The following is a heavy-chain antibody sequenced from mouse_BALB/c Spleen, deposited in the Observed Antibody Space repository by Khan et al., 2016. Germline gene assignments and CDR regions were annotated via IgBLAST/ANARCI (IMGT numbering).Heavy chain of an antibody. V-gene: IGHV9-3-1*01. CDR1: GYTFTNYG. Sequence: QIQLVQSGPELKKPGKTVKISCKASGYTFTNYGMNWVKQAPGKGLKWMGWINTYSGESTYADDFKGRFAFSLETSANTAYLQITNLTNEDTATYFCARYRYYYGSSRYFDVWGAETSVTVSS. CDR3: ARYRYYYGSSRYFDV. CDR2: INTYSGES. D-gene: IGHD1-1*01. J-gene: IGHJ1*01.